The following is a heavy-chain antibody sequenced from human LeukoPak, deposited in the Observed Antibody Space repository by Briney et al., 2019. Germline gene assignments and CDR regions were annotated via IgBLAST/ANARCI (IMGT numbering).Heavy chain of an antibody. CDR2: VSGSGDST. CDR3: AKGGTVTTDH. J-gene: IGHJ4*02. CDR1: GFSFSTYG. Sequence: QPGGSLRLSCAASGFSFSTYGMSGVRQAPGKGLEWVSFVSGSGDSTYYADSVKGRFTISRDNSKNTLYLQMSSPRAEDTAVYYCAKGGTVTTDHWGQGTLVTVSS. D-gene: IGHD4-11*01. V-gene: IGHV3-23*01.